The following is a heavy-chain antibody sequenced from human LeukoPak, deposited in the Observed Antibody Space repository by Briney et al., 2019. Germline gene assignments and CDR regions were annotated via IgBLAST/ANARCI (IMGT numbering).Heavy chain of an antibody. D-gene: IGHD1-1*01. CDR3: ATGTGTYYYDLDV. J-gene: IGHJ6*02. CDR1: GFTFSNYG. V-gene: IGHV3-33*01. CDR2: IWSGGNNK. Sequence: GGSLRLSCAASGFTFSNYGMHWVRQAPGKGLEWVAVIWSGGNNKYYADSVKGRFTISRDNSKNTLYLQMDSLRAEDTAVYYSATGTGTYYYDLDVWGQGTTVTVSS.